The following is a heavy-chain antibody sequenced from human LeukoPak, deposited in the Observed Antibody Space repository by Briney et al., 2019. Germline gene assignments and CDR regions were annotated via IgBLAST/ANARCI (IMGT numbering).Heavy chain of an antibody. V-gene: IGHV4-59*08. J-gene: IGHJ4*02. CDR1: GGSISTYY. Sequence: SETLSLTCTVSGGSISTYYWSWMRQPPGKGLEWIGYVYYTGSTNYNPSLKSRVTISVDTSKNQFSLKLSSVTAADTAVYYCARGGNYGDYDGYFDYWGQGTLVTVSS. CDR3: ARGGNYGDYDGYFDY. CDR2: VYYTGST. D-gene: IGHD4-17*01.